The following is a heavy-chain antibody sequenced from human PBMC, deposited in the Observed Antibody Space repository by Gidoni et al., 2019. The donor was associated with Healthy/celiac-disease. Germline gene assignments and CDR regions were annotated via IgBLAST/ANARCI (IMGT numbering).Heavy chain of an antibody. CDR1: GYTFTGYY. CDR3: ARSYSSSFRDAFDI. V-gene: IGHV1-2*04. CDR2: INPNSGGT. J-gene: IGHJ3*02. D-gene: IGHD6-13*01. Sequence: QVQLVQSGAEVKKPGASVKVSSKPSGYTFTGYYMHWVRQAPGQGLEWMGWINPNSGGTNYAQKFQGWVTMTRDTSISTAYMELSRLRSDDTAVYYCARSYSSSFRDAFDIWGQGTMVTVSS.